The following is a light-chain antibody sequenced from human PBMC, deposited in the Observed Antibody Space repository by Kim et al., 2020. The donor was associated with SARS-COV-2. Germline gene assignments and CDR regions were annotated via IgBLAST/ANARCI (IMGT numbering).Light chain of an antibody. J-gene: IGKJ2*01. CDR2: GAS. CDR1: QSVSTN. Sequence: DIVMTQSPPTLSVSPGERATLSCRASQSVSTNLAWYQHKPGQAPRLLIFGASTRATGVPARFSGSGSGTEFSLTISSLQSEDLAVYYCQQYHNWPPYTFGQGTKLEI. CDR3: QQYHNWPPYT. V-gene: IGKV3-15*01.